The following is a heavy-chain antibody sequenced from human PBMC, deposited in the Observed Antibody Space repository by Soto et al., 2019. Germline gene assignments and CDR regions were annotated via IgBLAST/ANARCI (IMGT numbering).Heavy chain of an antibody. V-gene: IGHV3-7*03. CDR2: IKQDGSEK. CDR3: ARDHCTNGVCLYYYYGMDV. Sequence: PGGSLRLSCAASGFTFSSCWMSWVRQAPGKGLEWVANIKQDGSEKYYVDSVKGRFTISRDNAKNSLYLQMNSLRAEDTAVYYCARDHCTNGVCLYYYYGMDVWGQGTTVTVSS. CDR1: GFTFSSCW. D-gene: IGHD2-8*01. J-gene: IGHJ6*02.